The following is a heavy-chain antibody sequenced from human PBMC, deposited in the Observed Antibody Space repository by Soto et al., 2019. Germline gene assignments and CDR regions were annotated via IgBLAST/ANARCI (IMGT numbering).Heavy chain of an antibody. V-gene: IGHV3-23*01. CDR2: ISGSGGST. J-gene: IGHJ4*02. CDR1: GFTFSSYA. Sequence: HPGGSLRLSCAASGFTFSSYAMSWVRQAPGKGLEWVSAISGSGGSTYYADSVKGRFTISRDNSKNTLYLQMNSLRAEDTAVYYCAKDKIVLMVYATFDYWGQGTLVTVSS. CDR3: AKDKIVLMVYATFDY. D-gene: IGHD2-8*01.